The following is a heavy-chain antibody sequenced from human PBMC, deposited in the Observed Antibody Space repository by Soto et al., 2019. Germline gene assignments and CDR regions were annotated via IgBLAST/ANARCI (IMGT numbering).Heavy chain of an antibody. Sequence: PVGSLRLSCAASRFTFSSYGMHWVRQAPGKGLEWVAVIWYDGSNKNYADSVKGRFTISRDNSKNTLYLQMNSLRVEDTAVYYCARDRSSWLTDWFDPWGQGTLVTVSS. CDR1: RFTFSSYG. CDR2: IWYDGSNK. J-gene: IGHJ5*02. D-gene: IGHD6-13*01. CDR3: ARDRSSWLTDWFDP. V-gene: IGHV3-33*01.